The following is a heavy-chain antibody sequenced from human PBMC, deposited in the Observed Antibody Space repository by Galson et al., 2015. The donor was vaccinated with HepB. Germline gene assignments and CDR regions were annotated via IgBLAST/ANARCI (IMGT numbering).Heavy chain of an antibody. V-gene: IGHV1-18*04. CDR2: ISAYNGNT. J-gene: IGHJ4*02. D-gene: IGHD3-22*01. Sequence: SVKVSCKASGYTFTSYGISWVRQAPGQGLEWMGWISAYNGNTNYAQKLQGRVTMTTDTSTSTAYMELRSLRSDDTAVYYCAREVTYYYDSSANYYGYCFDYWGQGTLVTVSS. CDR1: GYTFTSYG. CDR3: AREVTYYYDSSANYYGYCFDY.